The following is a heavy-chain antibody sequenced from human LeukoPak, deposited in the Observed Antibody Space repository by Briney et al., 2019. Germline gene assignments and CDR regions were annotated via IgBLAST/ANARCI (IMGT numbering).Heavy chain of an antibody. CDR1: GGSISSGDYY. D-gene: IGHD3-22*01. J-gene: IGHJ5*02. CDR3: ACSDRASP. CDR2: IYYTGST. V-gene: IGHV4-30-4*08. Sequence: SETLSLTCTVSGGSISSGDYYWSWIRQPPGKGLEWIGYIYYTGSTYYSPSLKSRVTISVDTSKNQFSLKLSSVTAADTAVYYCACSDRASPWGQGTLVTVSS.